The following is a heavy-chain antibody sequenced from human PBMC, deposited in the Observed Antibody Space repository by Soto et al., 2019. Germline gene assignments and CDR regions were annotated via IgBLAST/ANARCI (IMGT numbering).Heavy chain of an antibody. J-gene: IGHJ4*02. Sequence: QVQLQESGPGLVKPSETLSLTCTVSGGSISGFYWSWIRQPPGKGLEWIGYVNDRGNTNYNPSLKSRVTISVDPSKHQFSLKLSSVTAAETAVYYCARDFPAAGYGSGWYDYWGQGTLVTVSS. V-gene: IGHV4-59*01. CDR3: ARDFPAAGYGSGWYDY. CDR2: VNDRGNT. D-gene: IGHD6-19*01. CDR1: GGSISGFY.